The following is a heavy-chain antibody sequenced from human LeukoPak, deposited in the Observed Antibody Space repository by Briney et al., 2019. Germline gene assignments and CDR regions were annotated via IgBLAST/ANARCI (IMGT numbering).Heavy chain of an antibody. CDR1: GFTFSSYG. CDR3: AKDLEVRGAPHDAFDI. D-gene: IGHD3-10*01. V-gene: IGHV3-30*18. CDR2: ISYDGSNK. Sequence: GGSLRLSCAASGFTFSSYGMHWVRQAPGKGLEWVAVISYDGSNKYYADSMKGRFTISRDNSKNTLYLQMNSLRAEDTAVYYCAKDLEVRGAPHDAFDIWGQGTMVTVSS. J-gene: IGHJ3*02.